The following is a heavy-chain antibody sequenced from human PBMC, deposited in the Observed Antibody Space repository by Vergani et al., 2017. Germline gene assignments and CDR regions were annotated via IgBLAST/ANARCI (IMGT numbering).Heavy chain of an antibody. D-gene: IGHD1-1*01. CDR2: IYPADSDT. Sequence: EVELVPSAPEMRKPGESLKISCKGSEYSFGNYWIGLVRQMPGKVLGWMGIIYPADSDTRYSPSCQGQVTITADKSISTAFLQWASLEASDTALYYCSRHTTYTDSWWHGGMVAVSS. CDR1: EYSFGNYW. J-gene: IGHJ6*01. V-gene: IGHV5-51*01. CDR3: SRHTTYTDS.